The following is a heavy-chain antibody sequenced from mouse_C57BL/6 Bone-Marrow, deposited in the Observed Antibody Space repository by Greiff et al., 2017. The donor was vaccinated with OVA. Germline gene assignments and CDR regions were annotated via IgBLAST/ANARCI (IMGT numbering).Heavy chain of an antibody. CDR3: ARAGDGYYRAY. D-gene: IGHD2-3*01. J-gene: IGHJ3*01. V-gene: IGHV1-54*01. CDR1: GYAFTNYL. CDR2: INPGSGGT. Sequence: VQLKESGAELVRPGTSVKVSCKASGYAFTNYLIEWVKQRPGQGLEWIGVINPGSGGTNYNEKFKGKATLTADKSSSTAYMQLSSLTSEDSAVYFCARAGDGYYRAYWGQGTLVTVSA.